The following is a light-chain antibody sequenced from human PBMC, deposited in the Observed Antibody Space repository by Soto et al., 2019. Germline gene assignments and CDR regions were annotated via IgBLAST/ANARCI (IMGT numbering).Light chain of an antibody. V-gene: IGKV3-15*01. Sequence: EIVMTQSPATLSVSPGERATLSCRASQSVSSDLAWYQQKPGQAPRLLIYAAYTRATGIPARFSGSRSGTEFTLTISSLQSEDFAVYYRQHYNNWPPAYTFGQGTKLEIK. CDR3: QHYNNWPPAYT. CDR2: AAY. CDR1: QSVSSD. J-gene: IGKJ2*01.